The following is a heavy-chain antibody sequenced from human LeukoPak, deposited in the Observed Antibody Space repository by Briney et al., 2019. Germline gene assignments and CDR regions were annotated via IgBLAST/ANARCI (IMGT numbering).Heavy chain of an antibody. CDR2: IYSGGST. J-gene: IGHJ6*02. V-gene: IGHV3-66*01. D-gene: IGHD3-3*01. Sequence: GGSLRLSCAASGFTVSSNYMSWVRQAPGKGLEWVSVIYSGGSTYYADSVKGRFTISRDNSKNTLYLQMNSLRAEDTAVYHCARGRDFWSGYSPRYYGMDVWGQGTTVTVSS. CDR1: GFTVSSNY. CDR3: ARGRDFWSGYSPRYYGMDV.